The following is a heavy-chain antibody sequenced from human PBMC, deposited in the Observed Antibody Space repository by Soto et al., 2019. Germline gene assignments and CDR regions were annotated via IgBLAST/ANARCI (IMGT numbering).Heavy chain of an antibody. Sequence: SSETLSPTCIVSGVSIKTNDYYWGWVRQPPGKGLEWIGNIFYGGSTFYNPSLRTRLSISVDTSKNQFSLRLNSVTAADTAVYYCAAFVVPASRNTGFDFWGQGTLVTVSS. J-gene: IGHJ4*02. CDR1: GVSIKTNDYY. V-gene: IGHV4-39*01. CDR2: IFYGGST. CDR3: AAFVVPASRNTGFDF. D-gene: IGHD2-15*01.